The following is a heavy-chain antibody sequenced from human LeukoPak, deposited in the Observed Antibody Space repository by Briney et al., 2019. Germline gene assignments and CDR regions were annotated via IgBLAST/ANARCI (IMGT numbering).Heavy chain of an antibody. CDR2: ISNGGAGT. CDR1: GFNFRSHA. V-gene: IGHV3-23*01. J-gene: IGHJ4*02. Sequence: GGSLRLSCAASGFNFRSHARSWVRQAPGKGLEWVSVISNGGAGTYYADSVKGRFTISRDNSKSTLYLQMSSLRAEDTAVYYCAKDHGTNVYDPFDYWGQGTLVTVSS. CDR3: AKDHGTNVYDPFDY. D-gene: IGHD2-8*01.